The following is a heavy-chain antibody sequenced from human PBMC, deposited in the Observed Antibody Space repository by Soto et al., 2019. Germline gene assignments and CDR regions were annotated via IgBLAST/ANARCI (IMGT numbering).Heavy chain of an antibody. CDR1: GYTFTSYY. D-gene: IGHD4-17*01. Sequence: QVQLVQSGAEVKKPGASVKVSCKASGYTFTSYYMHWVRQAPGQGLEWMGIINPSGGSTSYAQKFQGRGTMTRDTSTSTVYMELSSLRSEDTAVYYCARETTVVTPLDYWGQGTLVTVSS. J-gene: IGHJ4*02. V-gene: IGHV1-46*01. CDR3: ARETTVVTPLDY. CDR2: INPSGGST.